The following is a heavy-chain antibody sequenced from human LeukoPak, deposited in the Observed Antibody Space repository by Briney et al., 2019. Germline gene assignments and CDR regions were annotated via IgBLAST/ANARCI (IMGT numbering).Heavy chain of an antibody. Sequence: QPGGSLRLSCAASGFTFSSYAMHWVRQAPGKGLEWVAVISYDGSNKYYADSVKGRFTISRDNSKNTLYLQMNSLRAEDTAVYYCARDRDTMMWRHPDAFDIWGQGTMVTVSS. CDR3: ARDRDTMMWRHPDAFDI. CDR1: GFTFSSYA. CDR2: ISYDGSNK. V-gene: IGHV3-30-3*01. J-gene: IGHJ3*02. D-gene: IGHD3-22*01.